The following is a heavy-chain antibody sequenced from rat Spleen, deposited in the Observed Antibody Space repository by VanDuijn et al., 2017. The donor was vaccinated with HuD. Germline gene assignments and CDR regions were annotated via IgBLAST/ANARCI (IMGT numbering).Heavy chain of an antibody. D-gene: IGHD5-1*01. Sequence: VQLVESGGGLVQPGRSLKLSCAASGFTFSDYNMAWVRQAPKKGLEWVATISYDGSSTYYRDSVKGRFTISRDNAKSTLYLQMDSLRSEDTATYYCTTDELGGFDYWGQGVMVTVSS. CDR3: TTDELGGFDY. CDR2: ISYDGSST. CDR1: GFTFSDYN. V-gene: IGHV5-7*01. J-gene: IGHJ2*01.